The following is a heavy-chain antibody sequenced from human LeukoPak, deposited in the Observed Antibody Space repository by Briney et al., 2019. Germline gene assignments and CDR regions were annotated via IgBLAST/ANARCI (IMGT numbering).Heavy chain of an antibody. V-gene: IGHV3-7*01. J-gene: IGHJ4*02. D-gene: IGHD6-13*01. CDR1: GFTFSSYW. CDR3: ARDIAAVGLFFDY. CDR2: MKYDGSEK. Sequence: SGGSLRLSCAASGFTFSSYWMSWVRQAPGKGLEWVANMKYDGSEKDYVDSVKGRFTISRDNAKNSLYLQMNSLRAEDTAVYYCARDIAAVGLFFDYWGQGTLVTVSS.